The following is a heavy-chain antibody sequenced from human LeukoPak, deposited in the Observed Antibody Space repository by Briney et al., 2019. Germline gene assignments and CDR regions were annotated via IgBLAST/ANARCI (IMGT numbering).Heavy chain of an antibody. CDR3: ARGTRILYYWSASDI. CDR1: GGSFSGYY. CDR2: INHSGST. V-gene: IGHV4-34*01. Sequence: IPSETLSLTCAVYGGSFSGYYWSWIRQPPGKGLEWIGEINHSGSTNYNPSLKSRVTISVDTSKNQFSLKLSSVTAADTAVYYCARGTRILYYWSASDIWGQGTMVTVSS. J-gene: IGHJ3*02. D-gene: IGHD2-8*01.